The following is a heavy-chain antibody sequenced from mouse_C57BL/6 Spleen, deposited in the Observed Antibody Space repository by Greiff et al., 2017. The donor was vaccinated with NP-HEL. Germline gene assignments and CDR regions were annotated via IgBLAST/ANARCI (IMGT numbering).Heavy chain of an antibody. D-gene: IGHD2-2*01. J-gene: IGHJ3*01. Sequence: QVQLQQSGAELVMPGASVKLSCKASGYTFTSYWMHWVKQRPGQGLEWIGEIDPSDSYTNYNQKFKGKSTLTVDKSSSTAYMQLSSLTSEDSAVYYCARRENGYDGGFAYWGQGTLVTVSA. CDR1: GYTFTSYW. CDR2: IDPSDSYT. CDR3: ARRENGYDGGFAY. V-gene: IGHV1-69*01.